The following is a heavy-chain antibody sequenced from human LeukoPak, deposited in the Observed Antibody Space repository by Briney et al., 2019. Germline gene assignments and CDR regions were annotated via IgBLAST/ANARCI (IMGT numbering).Heavy chain of an antibody. CDR3: AKDRSSGLSGWFDP. CDR1: GFTFDDYA. D-gene: IGHD6-19*01. V-gene: IGHV3-9*01. CDR2: ISWNSGSI. J-gene: IGHJ5*02. Sequence: GGSLRLSCAASGFTFDDYAMPWVRHAPGKGLEWVSGISWNSGSIGYADSVKGRFTISRDNAKNSLYLQMNSLRAEDTALYYCAKDRSSGLSGWFDPWGQGTLVTVSS.